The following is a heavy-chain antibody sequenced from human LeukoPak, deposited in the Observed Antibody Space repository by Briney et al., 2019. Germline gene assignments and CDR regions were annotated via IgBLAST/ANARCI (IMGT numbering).Heavy chain of an antibody. V-gene: IGHV1-8*01. J-gene: IGHJ4*02. CDR3: ARGGGSYWIWDY. CDR1: GYTFTSYD. Sequence: ASVKVSCKASGYTFTSYDINWVRQATGQGLEWMGWMNPNSGNTGYAQKFQGRVTMTRDTSISTAYMELSRLRSDDTAVYYCARGGGSYWIWDYWGQGTLVTVSS. D-gene: IGHD1-26*01. CDR2: MNPNSGNT.